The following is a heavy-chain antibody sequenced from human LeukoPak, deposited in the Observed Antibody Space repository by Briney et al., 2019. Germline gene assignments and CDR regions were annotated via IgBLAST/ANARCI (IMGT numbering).Heavy chain of an antibody. CDR1: GYTFTSYG. Sequence: ASVKVSCKASGYTFTSYGISWVRQAPGQGLEWMGWISAYNGNTNYAQKLQGRVTMTTDTSTSTAYMELRSLRSDDTAVYYCARDRAAEYSYYYYYCMDVRGKGTTVTVSS. V-gene: IGHV1-18*01. D-gene: IGHD2/OR15-2a*01. CDR3: ARDRAAEYSYYYYYCMDV. CDR2: ISAYNGNT. J-gene: IGHJ6*03.